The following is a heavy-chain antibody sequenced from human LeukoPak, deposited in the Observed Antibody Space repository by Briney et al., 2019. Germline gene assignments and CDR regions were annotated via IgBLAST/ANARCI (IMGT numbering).Heavy chain of an antibody. CDR1: GGTFSSYA. Sequence: SVKVSCKASGGTFSSYAISWVRQAPGQGLEWMGRIIPIFGTANYAQKFQGRVTVTTDESTSTAYMGLSSLRSEDTAVYYCAREWGPAAAPFDYWGQGTLVTVSS. V-gene: IGHV1-69*05. CDR3: AREWGPAAAPFDY. J-gene: IGHJ4*02. D-gene: IGHD6-13*01. CDR2: IIPIFGTA.